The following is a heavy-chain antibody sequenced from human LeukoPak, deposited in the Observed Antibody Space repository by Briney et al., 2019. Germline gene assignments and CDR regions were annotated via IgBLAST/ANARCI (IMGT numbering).Heavy chain of an antibody. V-gene: IGHV3-30-3*01. CDR3: ARDLRLWFGEFEAYYYYGMDV. J-gene: IGHJ6*02. Sequence: GGSLRLSCAASGFTFSSYAMHWVHQAPGKGLEWVAVISYDGSNKYYADSVKGRFTISRDNSKNTLYLQMNSLRAEDTAVYYCARDLRLWFGEFEAYYYYGMDVWGQGTTVTVSS. CDR2: ISYDGSNK. CDR1: GFTFSSYA. D-gene: IGHD3-10*01.